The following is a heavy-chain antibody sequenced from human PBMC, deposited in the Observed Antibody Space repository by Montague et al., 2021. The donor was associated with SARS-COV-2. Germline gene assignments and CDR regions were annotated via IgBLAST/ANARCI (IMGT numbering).Heavy chain of an antibody. D-gene: IGHD3-16*01. CDR3: ATTIYDYVWGTRVEFDY. V-gene: IGHV2-70*01. CDR2: IDWDDDK. J-gene: IGHJ4*02. Sequence: PALVKPTQTPTLTCTFSGFSLSTSGMCVSWIRQPPGKALEWLALIDWDDDKYYSTSLKTRLTISKDTSKNQVVLTMTNMDPVDTATYCCATTIYDYVWGTRVEFDYWGQGTLVTVSS. CDR1: GFSLSTSGMC.